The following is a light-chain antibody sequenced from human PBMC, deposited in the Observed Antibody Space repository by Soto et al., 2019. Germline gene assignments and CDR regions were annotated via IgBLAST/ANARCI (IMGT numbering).Light chain of an antibody. CDR2: EVT. Sequence: QSVLTQPPSASGSPGQYVTISCTGTSSDVGGYNYVSWYQQHPGKVPKLMIYEVTKRPSGVPDRFSGSKSGNTASLTVSGLQDEDEADYYCSLYAGSNIFVFGGGIKVAVL. CDR1: SSDVGGYNY. V-gene: IGLV2-8*01. J-gene: IGLJ3*02. CDR3: SLYAGSNIFV.